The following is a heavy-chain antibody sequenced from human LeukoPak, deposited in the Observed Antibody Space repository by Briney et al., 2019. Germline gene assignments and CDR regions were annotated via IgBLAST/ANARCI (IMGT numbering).Heavy chain of an antibody. V-gene: IGHV3-48*03. CDR1: GFTFSSYE. CDR3: ARADPYYDILTGYYPPKGLVDY. CDR2: ISSSGSTI. Sequence: PGRSLRLSCAASGFTFSSYEMNWVRQAPGKGLEWVSYISSSGSTIYYADSVKGRFTISRDNAKNSLYLQMNSLRAEDTAVYYCARADPYYDILTGYYPPKGLVDYWGQGTLVTVSS. D-gene: IGHD3-9*01. J-gene: IGHJ4*02.